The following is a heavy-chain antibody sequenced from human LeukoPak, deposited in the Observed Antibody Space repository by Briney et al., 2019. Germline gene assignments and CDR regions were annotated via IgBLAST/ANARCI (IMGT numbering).Heavy chain of an antibody. CDR2: ISSDGRHE. D-gene: IGHD6-19*01. J-gene: IGHJ4*02. CDR1: GFTFSGYA. V-gene: IGHV3-30*04. Sequence: GGSLVLSCAASGFTFSGYAMHWVRQAPGKGLEWVAVISSDGRHEFYADSVKGRFTLSRDNSKNTLYVQMNSLRAEDTAVYYCARDASSLTDFDYWGQGTLVTVSS. CDR3: ARDASSLTDFDY.